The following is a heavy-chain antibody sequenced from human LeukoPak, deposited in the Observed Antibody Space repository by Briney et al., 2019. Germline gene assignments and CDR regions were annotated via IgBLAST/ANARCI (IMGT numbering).Heavy chain of an antibody. CDR2: IQDDGSEK. V-gene: IGHV3-7*01. Sequence: PGGSLRLSCAASGFNFSIHWMTWVRQAPGKGLEWVANIQDDGSEKNYVGSVKGRFIISRDNSKNTLYLQMNSLRAEDTAVYYCAQLPAAGIDYWGQGTLVTVSS. CDR1: GFNFSIHW. J-gene: IGHJ4*02. CDR3: AQLPAAGIDY. D-gene: IGHD6-13*01.